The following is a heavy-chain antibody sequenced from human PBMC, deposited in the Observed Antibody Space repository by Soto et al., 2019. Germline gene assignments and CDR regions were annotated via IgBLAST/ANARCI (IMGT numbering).Heavy chain of an antibody. CDR1: GGPLTGYY. CDR2: VKDGGST. CDR3: ARGQEGIVATH. J-gene: IGHJ4*02. V-gene: IGHV4-34*01. Sequence: SETLSLTCTVNGGPLTGYYWSWIRQPPGKGLEWIGEVKDGGSTNYSPSLRGRVSISADTSKNHFSLRLSSVTAADTAVYFCARGQEGIVATHWDQGALVTVS. D-gene: IGHD5-12*01.